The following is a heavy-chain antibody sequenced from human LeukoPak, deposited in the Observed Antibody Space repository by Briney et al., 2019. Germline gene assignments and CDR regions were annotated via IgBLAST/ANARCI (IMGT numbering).Heavy chain of an antibody. CDR3: AKSGSGSYGYYFDY. CDR1: GFTFSSYA. D-gene: IGHD6-19*01. V-gene: IGHV3-23*01. J-gene: IGHJ4*02. Sequence: PGGSLRLSCAASGFTFSSYAMSWVRQAPGKGLEWVSAISGGGGSTYYADSVKGRFTISRDISKNTLYLQMNSLRAEDTAVYYCAKSGSGSYGYYFDYWGQGTLVTVSS. CDR2: ISGGGGST.